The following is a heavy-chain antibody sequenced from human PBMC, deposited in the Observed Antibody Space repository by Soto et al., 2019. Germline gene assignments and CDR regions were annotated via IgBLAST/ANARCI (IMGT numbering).Heavy chain of an antibody. CDR1: GFGFTSSA. V-gene: IGHV1-58*01. D-gene: IGHD2-15*01. J-gene: IGHJ6*03. CDR2: IVVGSGNT. Sequence: ASVKVSCQASGFGFTSSAVQWVRQARGQRLEWIGWIVVGSGNTNYAQKFQERVTITRDMSTSTAYMEVSSLRSEDTAVYYCAIHWQDKGYYYYMDVWGKGTTVTVSS. CDR3: AIHWQDKGYYYYMDV.